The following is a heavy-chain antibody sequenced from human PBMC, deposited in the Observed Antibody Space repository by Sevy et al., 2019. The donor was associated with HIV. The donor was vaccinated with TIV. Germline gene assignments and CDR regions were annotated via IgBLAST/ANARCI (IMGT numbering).Heavy chain of an antibody. J-gene: IGHJ6*02. V-gene: IGHV1-69*13. D-gene: IGHD1-1*01. CDR3: ASEVGGSVRLERLTSYYGVDV. Sequence: ASVKVSCKASGGPFNTYAITWIRQAPGQGLEWMGGIIPLFGTTNYAQKFQGRVTITADESRTTAYLEVSSLRSEDTAVDYGASEVGGSVRLERLTSYYGVDVWGQGTTVTVSS. CDR1: GGPFNTYA. CDR2: IIPLFGTT.